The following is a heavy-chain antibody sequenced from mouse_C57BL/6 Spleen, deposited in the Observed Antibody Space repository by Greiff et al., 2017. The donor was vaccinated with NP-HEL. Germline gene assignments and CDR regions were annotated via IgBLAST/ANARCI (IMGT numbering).Heavy chain of an antibody. Sequence: EVKVVESGGDLVKPGGSLKLSCAASGFTFSSYGMSWVRQTPDKRLAWVATISSGGSYTSSPDNVKGRFTISRDNAKNTLYLQMSSLKSEDTAMYYCARQGYDYFDYWGQGTTLTVSS. CDR1: GFTFSSYG. CDR3: ARQGYDYFDY. D-gene: IGHD3-1*01. V-gene: IGHV5-6*01. J-gene: IGHJ2*01. CDR2: ISSGGSYT.